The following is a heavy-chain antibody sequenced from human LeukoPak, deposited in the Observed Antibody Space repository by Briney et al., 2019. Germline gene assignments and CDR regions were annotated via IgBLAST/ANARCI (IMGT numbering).Heavy chain of an antibody. CDR3: ARHDWDCGGDCYPVQIDY. D-gene: IGHD2-21*02. CDR2: IYPGDSDT. V-gene: IGHV5-51*01. J-gene: IGHJ4*02. CDR1: GYSFTSYW. Sequence: GESLKISCKGSGYSFTSYWIGWVRQMPGKGLEWMRIIYPGDSDTRYSPSFQGQVTISADKSISTAYLQWSSLKASDTAMYYCARHDWDCGGDCYPVQIDYWGQGTLVTVSS.